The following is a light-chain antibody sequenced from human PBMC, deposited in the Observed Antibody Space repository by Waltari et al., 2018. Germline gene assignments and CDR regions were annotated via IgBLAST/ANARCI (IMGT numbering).Light chain of an antibody. V-gene: IGKV3D-15*01. J-gene: IGKJ4*01. Sequence: EIVMTQSPATLSVSPGEIATPPCRASQSVSSTLAWYQHKPGPPPRLLIYGASTRATATPARFSGSGSGTEFTLAISSLQSEDFAVYYCQQYYEWPLTFGGGTKVEIK. CDR2: GAS. CDR3: QQYYEWPLT. CDR1: QSVSST.